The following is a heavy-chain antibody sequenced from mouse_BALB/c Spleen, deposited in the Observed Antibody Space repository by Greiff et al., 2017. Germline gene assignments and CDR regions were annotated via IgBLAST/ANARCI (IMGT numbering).Heavy chain of an antibody. Sequence: EVMLVESGGGLVKPGGSLKLSCAASGFTFSSYAMSWVRQTPEKRLEWVASISSGGSTYYPDSVKGRFTISRDNARNILYLQMSSLRSEDTAMYYCARYGGRAFDYWGQGTTLTVSS. CDR1: GFTFSSYA. V-gene: IGHV5-6-5*01. D-gene: IGHD1-1*02. CDR2: ISSGGST. CDR3: ARYGGRAFDY. J-gene: IGHJ2*01.